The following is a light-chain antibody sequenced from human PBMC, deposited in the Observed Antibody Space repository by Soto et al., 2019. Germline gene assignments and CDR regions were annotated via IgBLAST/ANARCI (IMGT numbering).Light chain of an antibody. J-gene: IGLJ1*01. CDR3: AAWDDSFYV. V-gene: IGLV2-23*02. CDR1: SSDVGSYNL. CDR2: EVY. Sequence: QSVLTQPASVSGSPGQSITIPCTGTSSDVGSYNLVSWYQHHPGKAPKLMIYEVYKRPSRISNRFSGSKSGNTASLTISGLQAEDEADYSSAAWDDSFYVFGTGTKVTVL.